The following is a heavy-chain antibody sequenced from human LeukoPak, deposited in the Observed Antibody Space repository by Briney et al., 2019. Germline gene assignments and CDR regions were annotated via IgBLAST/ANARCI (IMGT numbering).Heavy chain of an antibody. D-gene: IGHD3/OR15-3a*01. CDR3: ATPGPDWGDAFDI. CDR1: GYTFTGYY. V-gene: IGHV1-2*02. J-gene: IGHJ3*02. Sequence: ASVKLSCKASGYTFTGYYIHWVRQAPGQGLEWMGLINPNSGVTEYAQKFQGRVTMTRDTSITTAYMELSRVRSEDTAVYYCATPGPDWGDAFDIWGQGTMVTVSS. CDR2: INPNSGVT.